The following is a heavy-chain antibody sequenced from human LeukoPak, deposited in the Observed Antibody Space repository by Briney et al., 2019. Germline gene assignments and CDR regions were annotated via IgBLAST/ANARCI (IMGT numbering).Heavy chain of an antibody. CDR3: ARSLDYGDYEEGFDY. CDR2: IYPGDSDT. D-gene: IGHD4-17*01. Sequence: GDSLKISCKGSGYRFTTYWIGWVRQMPGKGLEWMGIIYPGDSDTRYSPSFQGQVTISADKSISTAYLQWSSPKASDTAMYYCARSLDYGDYEEGFDYWGQGTLVTVSS. V-gene: IGHV5-51*01. J-gene: IGHJ4*02. CDR1: GYRFTTYW.